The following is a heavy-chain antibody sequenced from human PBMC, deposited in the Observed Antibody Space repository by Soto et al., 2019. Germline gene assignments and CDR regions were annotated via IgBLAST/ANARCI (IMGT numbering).Heavy chain of an antibody. CDR1: GFTFSSYS. J-gene: IGHJ4*02. CDR3: ARDSGYCYGPHDY. D-gene: IGHD5-18*01. CDR2: ISSSSSTI. Sequence: GGSLRLSCAASGFTFSSYSMNWVRQAPGKGLEWVSYISSSSSTIYYADSVKGRFTISRDNAKNSLYLQMNSLRAEDTAVYYCARDSGYCYGPHDYWGQRTLVTDS. V-gene: IGHV3-48*01.